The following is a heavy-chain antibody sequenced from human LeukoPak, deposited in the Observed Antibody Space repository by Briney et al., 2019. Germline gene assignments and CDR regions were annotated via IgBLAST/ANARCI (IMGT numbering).Heavy chain of an antibody. CDR3: ARGATVRGVIGYYGMDV. Sequence: GESLKISFKGSGXSFTSYCIGWVRQMPGNGLEWMGIIYPGESDAIYGPSFQGQVTLSADTSINTAYLQWSSLKASDTAMYYCARGATVRGVIGYYGMDVWGQGTTVTVSS. J-gene: IGHJ6*02. V-gene: IGHV5-51*01. CDR1: GXSFTSYC. D-gene: IGHD3-10*01. CDR2: IYPGESDA.